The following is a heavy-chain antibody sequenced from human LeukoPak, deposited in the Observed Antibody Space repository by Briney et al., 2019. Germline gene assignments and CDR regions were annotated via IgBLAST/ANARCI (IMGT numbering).Heavy chain of an antibody. J-gene: IGHJ4*02. Sequence: SETLSLTCSVSGGSISIYYWTWIRQIPAKGLEWIGYIYYTGTTNYNPLFESRATISVDTSKNQFSLKLTSVTAADTAVYFCARGEDFERYYLAYWGQGTLVTVSS. CDR3: ARGEDFERYYLAY. D-gene: IGHD3-9*01. V-gene: IGHV4-59*01. CDR1: GGSISIYY. CDR2: IYYTGTT.